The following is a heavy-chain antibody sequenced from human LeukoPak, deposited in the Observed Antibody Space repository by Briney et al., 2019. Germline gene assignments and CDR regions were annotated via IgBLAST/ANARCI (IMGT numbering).Heavy chain of an antibody. D-gene: IGHD3-10*01. J-gene: IGHJ4*02. CDR3: ARPGGSGSYFSYFDY. V-gene: IGHV4-39*01. Sequence: SETLSLTCTVSGGSISSSSYYWGWIRQPPGKGLEWIGTIYYSGTTYYNPSLKSRVTISVDTSKNQFSLKLISVTAADTAVYYCARPGGSGSYFSYFDYWGQGTLATVYS. CDR2: IYYSGTT. CDR1: GGSISSSSYY.